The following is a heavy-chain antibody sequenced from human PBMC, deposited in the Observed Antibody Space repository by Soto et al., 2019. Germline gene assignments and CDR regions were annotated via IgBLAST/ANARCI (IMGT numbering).Heavy chain of an antibody. CDR1: GYSFTDCH. Sequence: ASVKVSCKXSGYSFTDCHIHWVRQAPGQGLEWLGRINPKSGGTSTAQKFQGWVTMTRDRSISTVYMELTRLRSDDTAVYFCARGHSTDCSNGVCSFFYNHEMDVWGQGTTVTVSS. D-gene: IGHD2-8*01. J-gene: IGHJ6*02. CDR2: INPKSGGT. CDR3: ARGHSTDCSNGVCSFFYNHEMDV. V-gene: IGHV1-2*04.